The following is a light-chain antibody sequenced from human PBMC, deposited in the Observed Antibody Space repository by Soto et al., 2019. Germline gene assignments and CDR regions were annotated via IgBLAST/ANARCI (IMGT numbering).Light chain of an antibody. CDR1: QGISSY. CDR3: QQLNSYPLT. Sequence: DIQLTQSPSFLSASVGDRVTITCRASQGISSYLAWYQQKPGKAPKLLIYAASTLQSGVPSRFSGSGSGTEFTLTISSLQPEDFATYYCQQLNSYPLTGGGGTNVDSK. CDR2: AAS. J-gene: IGKJ4*01. V-gene: IGKV1-9*01.